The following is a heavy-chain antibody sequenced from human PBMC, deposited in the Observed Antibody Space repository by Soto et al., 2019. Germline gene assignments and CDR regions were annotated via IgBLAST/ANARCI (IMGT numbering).Heavy chain of an antibody. CDR1: GFTLSGFD. CDR3: TRRYCSGGGCYSDFDY. CDR2: IKTKVESYAT. J-gene: IGHJ4*02. V-gene: IGHV3-73*01. Sequence: GGSLRLSCAASGFTLSGFDIHWVRPASGERLEWVGRIKTKVESYATELAASVKGRFTISRDDPKNTAYLEMNSLKTEDTAVYYCTRRYCSGGGCYSDFDYWGQGALVTVSS. D-gene: IGHD2-15*01.